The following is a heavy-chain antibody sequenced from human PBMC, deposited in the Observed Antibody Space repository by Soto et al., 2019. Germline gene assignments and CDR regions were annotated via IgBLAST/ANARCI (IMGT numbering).Heavy chain of an antibody. CDR3: TGEVASGY. D-gene: IGHD2-8*02. CDR2: ISRDGNTK. J-gene: IGHJ4*02. CDR1: GVTVSNYG. Sequence: QVQLVESGGGVVQPGRSLRLSCAVSGVTVSNYGMHWVRQAPGKGPELVAVISRDGNTKYYADSVKGRFTISRDNSRNTLFLEMNSLRSDDMAVYYCTGEVASGYWGQGTLVTVSS. V-gene: IGHV3-30*03.